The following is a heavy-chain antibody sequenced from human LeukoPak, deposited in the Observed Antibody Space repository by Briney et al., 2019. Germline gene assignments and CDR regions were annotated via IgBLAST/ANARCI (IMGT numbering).Heavy chain of an antibody. D-gene: IGHD3-22*01. J-gene: IGHJ4*02. V-gene: IGHV3-48*02. CDR2: ISSSSSTI. Sequence: GGSLRLSCAASGFTFSSYSMNWVRQAPGKGLEWVSHISSSSSTIYYADSVKGRFTISRDNAKNSLYLQMNSLRDEDTAVYYCASALTYYYDSSGYPVDYWGQGTLVTVSS. CDR1: GFTFSSYS. CDR3: ASALTYYYDSSGYPVDY.